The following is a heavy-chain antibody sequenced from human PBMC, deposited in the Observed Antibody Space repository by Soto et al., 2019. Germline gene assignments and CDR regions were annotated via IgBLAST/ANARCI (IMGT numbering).Heavy chain of an antibody. D-gene: IGHD3-10*01. CDR3: ARQVKVRGSSHAFDV. CDR1: GGSISYDY. CDR2: IYYSGTT. J-gene: IGHJ3*01. Sequence: EPLSLTCTLSGGSISYDYWRWIRPPPGKGLEWIGYIYYSGTTDYNPSLKSRVTISVDTSKNQFSLKLTSVTAADTAVYYCARQVKVRGSSHAFDVWGQGTVVT. V-gene: IGHV4-59*01.